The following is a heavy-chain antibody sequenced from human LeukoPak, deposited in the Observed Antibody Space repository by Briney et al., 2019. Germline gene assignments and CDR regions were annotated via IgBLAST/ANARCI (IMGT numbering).Heavy chain of an antibody. V-gene: IGHV1-3*03. CDR1: GYTFTSYA. CDR3: GRGARPPHYYYYMDV. D-gene: IGHD5-12*01. CDR2: INAGNGNT. J-gene: IGHJ6*03. Sequence: ASVKVSCKASGYTFTSYAMHWVRQAPGQRLGWMGWINAGNGNTKYSQEFQGRVTITRDTSASTAYMELSSLRSEDTAVYYCGRGARPPHYYYYMDVWGKGTTVTVSS.